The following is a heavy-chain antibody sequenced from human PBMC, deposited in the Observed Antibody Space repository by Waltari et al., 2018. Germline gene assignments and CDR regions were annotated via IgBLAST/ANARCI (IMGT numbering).Heavy chain of an antibody. CDR3: ARGGSQYYYNSSGYDAFDI. Sequence: LVESGGGVVQPGRSLRLSCAASGFTFSSYVMHWVRQAPGKGLEWVAVISYDGSNKYYADSVKGRFTISRDNSKNTLYLQMNSLRAEDTAVYYCARGGSQYYYNSSGYDAFDIWGQGTMVTVSS. D-gene: IGHD3-22*01. V-gene: IGHV3-30-3*01. CDR1: GFTFSSYV. CDR2: ISYDGSNK. J-gene: IGHJ3*02.